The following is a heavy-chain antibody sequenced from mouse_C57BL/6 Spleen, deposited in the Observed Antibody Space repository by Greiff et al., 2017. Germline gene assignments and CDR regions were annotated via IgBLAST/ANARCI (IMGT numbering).Heavy chain of an antibody. CDR3: ASGYPVDY. D-gene: IGHD2-2*01. J-gene: IGHJ2*01. V-gene: IGHV14-2*01. CDR2: FDPEDGET. CDR1: GFNIKDYY. Sequence: VQLQQSGAELVKPGASVKLSCTASGFNIKDYYMHWVKQRSEQGLEWIGRFDPEDGETKYAPKFQGKATLTADTSSNTAYLQLSCLTSEDSAVXYCASGYPVDYWGQGATLTVSS.